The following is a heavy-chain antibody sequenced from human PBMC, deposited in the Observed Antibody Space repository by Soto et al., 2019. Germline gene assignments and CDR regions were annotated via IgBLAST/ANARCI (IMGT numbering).Heavy chain of an antibody. CDR3: ARDSVSYCGGDCFFDY. V-gene: IGHV1-69*13. CDR1: GGTFSSYA. CDR2: IIPIFGTA. Sequence: SVKVSCKASGGTFSSYAISWVRQAPGQGLEWMGGIIPIFGTANYAQKFQGRVTITADESTSTAYMELSSLRSEDTAVYYCARDSVSYCGGDCFFDYWGQGTLVTVSS. J-gene: IGHJ4*02. D-gene: IGHD2-21*02.